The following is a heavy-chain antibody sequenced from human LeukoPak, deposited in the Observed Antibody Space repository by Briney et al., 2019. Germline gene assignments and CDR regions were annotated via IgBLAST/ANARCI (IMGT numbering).Heavy chain of an antibody. J-gene: IGHJ5*02. V-gene: IGHV4-59*12. Sequence: SETLSLTCTVSGGSISSYYWSWIRQPPGKGLEWIGYIYYSGSTNYNPSLKSRVTISVDTSKNQFSLKLSSVTAADTAVYYCARRVVPAAPNWFDPWGQGTLVTVSS. D-gene: IGHD2-2*01. CDR1: GGSISSYY. CDR2: IYYSGST. CDR3: ARRVVPAAPNWFDP.